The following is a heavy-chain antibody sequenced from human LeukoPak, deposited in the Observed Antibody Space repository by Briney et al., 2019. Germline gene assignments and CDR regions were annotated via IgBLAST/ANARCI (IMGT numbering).Heavy chain of an antibody. CDR2: IYWDDDK. CDR3: AHRQYSSTYDY. D-gene: IGHD6-13*01. Sequence: SGPTLVKPTQTLTLTCTFSGFSLSTSGVGVGWIRQPPGKALEWLAVIYWDDDKRYSPSLKSRLTITKDPSKDQVVLTMTNMDPVDTATYFCAHRQYSSTYDYWGQGSRVTVSS. CDR1: GFSLSTSGVG. J-gene: IGHJ4*02. V-gene: IGHV2-5*02.